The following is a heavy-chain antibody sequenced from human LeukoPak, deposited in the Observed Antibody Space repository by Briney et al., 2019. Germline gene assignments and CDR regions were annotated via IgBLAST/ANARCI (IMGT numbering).Heavy chain of an antibody. V-gene: IGHV1-46*01. CDR3: ARTSSGWPPTKSNFDY. CDR1: GYTFTSYY. D-gene: IGHD6-19*01. CDR2: INPSGGST. J-gene: IGHJ4*02. Sequence: ASVKVSCKASGYTFTSYYMHWVRQAPGQGLGWMGIINPSGGSTSYAQKFQGRVTMTRDTSTSTVYMELSSLRSEDTAVYYCARTSSGWPPTKSNFDYWGQGTLVTVSS.